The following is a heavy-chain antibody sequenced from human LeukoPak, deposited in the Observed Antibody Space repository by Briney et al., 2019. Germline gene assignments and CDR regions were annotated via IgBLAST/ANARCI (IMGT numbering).Heavy chain of an antibody. V-gene: IGHV1-2*02. CDR3: ARAMVRGVDWVNWFDP. CDR1: GYTFTGYY. Sequence: GASVKVSCKASGYTFTGYYMHWVRQAPGQGLEWMGWINPNSGGTNYAQKFQGRVTMTRDTSISTAYMELSRLRSDDTAVYYCARAMVRGVDWVNWFDPWGQGTLVTVSS. J-gene: IGHJ5*02. D-gene: IGHD3-10*01. CDR2: INPNSGGT.